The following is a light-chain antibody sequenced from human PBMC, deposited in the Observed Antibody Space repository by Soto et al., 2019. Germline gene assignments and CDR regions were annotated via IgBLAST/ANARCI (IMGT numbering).Light chain of an antibody. CDR1: SCDVGSYNL. J-gene: IGLJ1*01. Sequence: QSVLTQPASVSGSPGQSITISCTGTSCDVGSYNLVSWYQQHPGKAPKLIIFEVSKRPSGVSDRFSGSKSGNTASLTISGLQAEDDADFYCCSYATSSSVFGTGTKVTVL. CDR3: CSYATSSSV. V-gene: IGLV2-23*02. CDR2: EVS.